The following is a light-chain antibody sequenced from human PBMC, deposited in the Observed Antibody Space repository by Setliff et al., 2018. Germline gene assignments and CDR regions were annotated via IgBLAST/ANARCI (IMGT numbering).Light chain of an antibody. Sequence: QSALTQPASVSGSPGQSITISCSGTSSDVGSYDLVSWYQQHPGKGPKLIIYAVSARPSGVSNRFSGSKSGNTASLTISGLQTEDEADYYCNAYTSGSTYVFGTGTKVTVL. CDR3: NAYTSGSTYV. CDR2: AVS. J-gene: IGLJ1*01. V-gene: IGLV2-14*03. CDR1: SSDVGSYDL.